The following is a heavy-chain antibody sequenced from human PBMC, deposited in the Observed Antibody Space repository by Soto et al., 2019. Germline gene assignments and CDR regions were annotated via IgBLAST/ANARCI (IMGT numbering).Heavy chain of an antibody. D-gene: IGHD3-9*01. J-gene: IGHJ5*01. CDR1: WGNIRNVDYY. Sequence: QTQPLTNTVSWGNIRNVDYYWSCIRKPPGKGLEWIGYIYYSGSTYYNPSLKSRVTISVDTSKNHFSLKLSSVTAADTAVYYCARDRPLRYFDWLSRQGWFDSWGQGTLVIVFS. CDR3: ARDRPLRYFDWLSRQGWFDS. V-gene: IGHV4-30-4*01. CDR2: IYYSGST.